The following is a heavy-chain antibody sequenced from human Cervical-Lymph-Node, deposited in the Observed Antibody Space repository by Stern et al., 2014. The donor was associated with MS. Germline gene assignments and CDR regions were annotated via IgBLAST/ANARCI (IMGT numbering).Heavy chain of an antibody. CDR1: GGSINSGGYF. V-gene: IGHV4-39*01. Sequence: QLQLQESGPGLVKPSETLSLTCTVSGGSINSGGYFWGWIRQPPGKGLQWIGSYSYSASHYNPSLASRVTQSVDTSKNQISLQLSSVTAADTAVYYCARHRAGSCGEGARCYLDSWGQGNLVTVSS. CDR2: YSYSAS. D-gene: IGHD2-21*01. J-gene: IGHJ4*02. CDR3: ARHRAGSCGEGARCYLDS.